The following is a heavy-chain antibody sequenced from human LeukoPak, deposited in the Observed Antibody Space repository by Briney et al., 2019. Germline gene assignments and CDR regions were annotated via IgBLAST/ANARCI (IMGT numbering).Heavy chain of an antibody. J-gene: IGHJ4*02. D-gene: IGHD6-13*01. CDR1: GFTFSSYA. Sequence: GGSLRLSCAAPGFTFSSYAMSWVRQAPGKGLEWVSTISGSGTSTYYADSVKGRFTISRDNYKNTLFLQMNSLRAEDTAVYYCAKDEGGAAHYWGQGTQVTVSS. CDR2: ISGSGTST. V-gene: IGHV3-23*01. CDR3: AKDEGGAAHY.